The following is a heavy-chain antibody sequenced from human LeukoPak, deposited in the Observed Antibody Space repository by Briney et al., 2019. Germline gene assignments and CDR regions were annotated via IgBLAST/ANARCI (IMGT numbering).Heavy chain of an antibody. CDR1: GLPFSIYA. V-gene: IGHV3-23*01. J-gene: IGHJ4*02. Sequence: GRSLRLSCAVSGLPFSIYAMSCVSQPPGKGMEWVSAISAGGAPIFYADSLKDRFTISRDNSKSTLYLQISSLRAEDTALYLCAKGTMLRGDWDDWGERTLVTVSS. D-gene: IGHD3-10*01. CDR3: AKGTMLRGDWDD. CDR2: ISAGGAPI.